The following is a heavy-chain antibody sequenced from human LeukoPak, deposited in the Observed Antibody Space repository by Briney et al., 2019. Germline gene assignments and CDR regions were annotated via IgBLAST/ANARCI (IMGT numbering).Heavy chain of an antibody. CDR3: ARLYGGLDY. CDR2: INHSGST. D-gene: IGHD4-23*01. CDR1: GGSFSGYY. V-gene: IGHV4-34*01. Sequence: SETLSLTCAVYGGSFSGYYWSWIRQPPGRGLEWIGEINHSGSTNYNPSLKSRVTISVDTSKNQFSLKLSSVTAADTAVYYCARLYGGLDYWGQGTLVTVSS. J-gene: IGHJ4*02.